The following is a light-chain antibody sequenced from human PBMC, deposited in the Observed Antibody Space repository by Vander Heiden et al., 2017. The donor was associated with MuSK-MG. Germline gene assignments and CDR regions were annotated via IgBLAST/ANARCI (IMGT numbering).Light chain of an antibody. CDR3: QQSYTTAWT. V-gene: IGKV1-39*01. CDR1: QSISNY. J-gene: IGKJ1*01. CDR2: AAS. Sequence: DIQMTQPPSSLSASVGDRVTITCRASQSISNYVKWYQQKPGKAPKLLIYAASSLQSGVPSRCSGSGSGTDFTLTISSLQPEDFATYYWQQSYTTAWTFGQGTKVEIK.